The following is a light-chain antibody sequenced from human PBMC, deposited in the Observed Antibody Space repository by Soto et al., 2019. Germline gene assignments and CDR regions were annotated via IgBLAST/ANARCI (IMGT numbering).Light chain of an antibody. CDR1: SSNIGAGFD. J-gene: IGLJ3*02. CDR2: ANN. V-gene: IGLV1-40*01. CDR3: QSYDSSLSGAWV. Sequence: QPVLTQPPSVSGAPGQRVTISCTGSSSNIGAGFDVHWYQQLPGTAPKLLIYANNNRPSGVPDRFSGSKSGTSASLAITGLQAEDEADYYCQSYDSSLSGAWVFGGGTKVTVL.